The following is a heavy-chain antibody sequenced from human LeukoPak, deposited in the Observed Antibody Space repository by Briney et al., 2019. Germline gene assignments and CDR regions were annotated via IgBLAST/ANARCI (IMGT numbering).Heavy chain of an antibody. CDR3: ARTYSSSWHDYGMDV. CDR2: INHSGST. Sequence: SETLSLTCAVYGGSFSGYYWSWIHQPPGKGLEWIGEINHSGSTNYNPSLKSRVTISVDTSKNQFSLKLSSVTAADTAVYYCARTYSSSWHDYGMDVWGQGTTVTVSS. J-gene: IGHJ6*02. D-gene: IGHD6-13*01. CDR1: GGSFSGYY. V-gene: IGHV4-34*01.